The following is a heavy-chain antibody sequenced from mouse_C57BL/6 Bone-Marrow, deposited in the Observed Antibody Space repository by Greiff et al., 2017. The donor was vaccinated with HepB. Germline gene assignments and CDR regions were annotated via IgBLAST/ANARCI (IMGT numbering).Heavy chain of an antibody. CDR2: INPGSGGT. CDR3: AGGYEDAMDY. J-gene: IGHJ4*01. CDR1: GYAFTNYL. D-gene: IGHD2-10*02. V-gene: IGHV1-54*01. Sequence: VKVVESGAELVRPGTSVKVSCKASGYAFTNYLIEWVKQRPGQGLEWIGVINPGSGGTNYNEKFKGKATLTADKSSSTAYMQLSSLTSEDSAVYFCAGGYEDAMDYWGQGTSVTVSS.